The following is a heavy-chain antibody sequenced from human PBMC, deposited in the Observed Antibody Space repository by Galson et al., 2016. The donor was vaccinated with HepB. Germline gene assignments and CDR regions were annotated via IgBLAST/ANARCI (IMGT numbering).Heavy chain of an antibody. D-gene: IGHD3-3*01. CDR2: IYHSGST. Sequence: SLRLSCAASGFTFNSHWMSWVRQAPEKGLEWIGEIYHSGSTNYNPSLKSRVTISVDKSKNQLSLKLTSVTAADTAVYYCARSPPWSGYFDSWGQGTLVTVSS. CDR3: ARSPPWSGYFDS. V-gene: IGHV4-4*02. CDR1: GFTFNSHW. J-gene: IGHJ4*02.